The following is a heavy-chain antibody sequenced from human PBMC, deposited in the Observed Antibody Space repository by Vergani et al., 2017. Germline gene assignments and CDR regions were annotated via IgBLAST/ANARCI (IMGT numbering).Heavy chain of an antibody. CDR1: GTSISGSSDY. J-gene: IGHJ4*02. D-gene: IGHD6-19*01. Sequence: QLQLQESGPGLLKPSETLSLTCSVSGTSISGSSDYWGWIRQPPGKRLEWIGRIYTSGSTNYNPSLKSRVTISVDTSKNHFSLKLSSVTAADTAVYYCARGKKGGWYEGDYWGQGTLVTVSS. CDR2: IYTSGST. CDR3: ARGKKGGWYEGDY. V-gene: IGHV4-39*02.